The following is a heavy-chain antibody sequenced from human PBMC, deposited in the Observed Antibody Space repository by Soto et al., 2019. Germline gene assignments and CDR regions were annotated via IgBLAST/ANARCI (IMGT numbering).Heavy chain of an antibody. V-gene: IGHV1-58*01. J-gene: IGHJ4*02. D-gene: IGHD3-22*01. CDR1: GFTFTSSA. CDR2: IVVGSGNT. CDR3: AVKKAYDSSPTLDS. Sequence: ASVKVSCKASGFTFTSSAVQWVRQARGQRLEWIGWIVVGSGNTNYAQKFQERVTITRDMSTSTAYMELSSLRSEDTAVYYCAVKKAYDSSPTLDSWGQGTLVTVSA.